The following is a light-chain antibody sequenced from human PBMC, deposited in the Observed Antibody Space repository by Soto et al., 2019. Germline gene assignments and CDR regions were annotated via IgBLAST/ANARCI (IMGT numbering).Light chain of an antibody. CDR3: QQRSNCPTEEFT. V-gene: IGKV3-11*01. CDR1: QSVSSY. J-gene: IGKJ3*01. CDR2: DAS. Sequence: EIVLTQSPATLSLSPGERATLSCRASQSVSSYLAWYQQKPGQAPRLLIYDASNRATGIPARFSGSGSGTDFTLTISSLEPEDFAVYYCQQRSNCPTEEFTFGPGTKVDIK.